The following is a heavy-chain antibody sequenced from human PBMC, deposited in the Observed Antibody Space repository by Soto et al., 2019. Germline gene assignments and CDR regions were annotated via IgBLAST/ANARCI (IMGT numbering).Heavy chain of an antibody. CDR1: PCAYSESA. Sequence: RISCSPCPCAYSESAICWRRTPPGKGLEWVSAISGSGGMTDYADSVKGRFTDSRDNSRNKVYLQMNSLRAEDTAVYYCAKEEPGPTRERFDHWGQGTSVPVA. V-gene: IGHV3-23*01. D-gene: IGHD5-12*01. CDR2: ISGSGGMT. CDR3: AKEEPGPTRERFDH. J-gene: IGHJ5*02.